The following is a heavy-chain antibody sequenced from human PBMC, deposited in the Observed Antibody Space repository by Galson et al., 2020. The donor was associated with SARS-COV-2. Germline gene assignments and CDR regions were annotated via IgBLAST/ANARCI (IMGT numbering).Heavy chain of an antibody. J-gene: IGHJ5*02. CDR2: IYYSGST. CDR3: ARAPTRNDYGGKGNWFDP. V-gene: IGHV4-31*03. D-gene: IGHD4-17*01. CDR1: GGSISSGGYY. Sequence: ASETLSLTCTVSGGSISSGGYYWSWIRQHPGKGLEWIGYIYYSGSTYYNPSLKSRVTISVDTSKNQFSLKLSSVTAADTAVYYCARAPTRNDYGGKGNWFDPWGQGTLVTVSS.